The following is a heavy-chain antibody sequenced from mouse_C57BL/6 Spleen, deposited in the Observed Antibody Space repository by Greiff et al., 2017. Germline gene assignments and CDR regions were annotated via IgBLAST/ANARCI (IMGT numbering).Heavy chain of an antibody. Sequence: QVQLQQPGAELVMPGASVKLSCKASGYTFTSYWMHWVKQRPGQGLEWIGEIDPSDSYTNYNQKFKGKSTLTVDKSSSTAYMQLSSLTSEDSAVYYCARSDGNYGGFAYWGQGTLVTVSA. V-gene: IGHV1-69*01. CDR2: IDPSDSYT. D-gene: IGHD2-1*01. J-gene: IGHJ3*01. CDR3: ARSDGNYGGFAY. CDR1: GYTFTSYW.